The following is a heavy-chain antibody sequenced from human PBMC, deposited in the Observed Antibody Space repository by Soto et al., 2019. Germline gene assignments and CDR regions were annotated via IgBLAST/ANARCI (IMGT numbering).Heavy chain of an antibody. V-gene: IGHV4-31*02. CDR2: IYTIGTT. Sequence: SETLSLTCSVSGGPISRGHYYWSWIRQRPGKGLEWIGYIYTIGTTFYNPSLKSRVTISIDRSKNLFSLNLTSVTAADTAVYYCARRVVAINNFIDYWGQGTLVTVSS. J-gene: IGHJ4*02. CDR3: ARRVVAINNFIDY. CDR1: GGPISRGHYY. D-gene: IGHD1-1*01.